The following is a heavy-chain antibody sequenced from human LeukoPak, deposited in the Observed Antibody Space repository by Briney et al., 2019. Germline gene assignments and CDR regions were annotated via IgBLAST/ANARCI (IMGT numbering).Heavy chain of an antibody. CDR1: GGSFSGYY. CDR2: IYYSGST. J-gene: IGHJ5*02. Sequence: PSETLSLTCAVYGGSFSGYYWSWIRQPPGKGLEWIGSIYYSGSTYYNPSLKSRVAISVDTSKNQFSLKLSSVTAADTAVYYCARQGIAAALVGIEEGWFDPWGQGTLVTVSS. CDR3: ARQGIAAALVGIEEGWFDP. V-gene: IGHV4-34*01. D-gene: IGHD6-13*01.